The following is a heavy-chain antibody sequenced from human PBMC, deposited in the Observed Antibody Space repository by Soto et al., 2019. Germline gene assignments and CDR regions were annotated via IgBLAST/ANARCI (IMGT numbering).Heavy chain of an antibody. CDR1: GFTFSSYG. CDR3: AKDKPTESSGSFFDY. D-gene: IGHD3-22*01. CDR2: IWCNGGNK. V-gene: IGHV3-33*06. Sequence: PGGSLRLSCAASGFTFSSYGMHWVRQAPGKGLEWVAVIWCNGGNKYYADSVKGRFTISRDNSKNTLYLQMNSLRAEDTAVYYCAKDKPTESSGSFFDYWGQGTLVTVSS. J-gene: IGHJ4*02.